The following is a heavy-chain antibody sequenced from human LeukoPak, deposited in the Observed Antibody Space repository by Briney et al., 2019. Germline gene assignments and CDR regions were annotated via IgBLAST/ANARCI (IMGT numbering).Heavy chain of an antibody. J-gene: IGHJ4*02. D-gene: IGHD6-19*01. CDR2: ISSSADIV. CDR1: GFIFSEYY. CDR3: ARETVAGTFDF. V-gene: IGHV3-11*01. Sequence: GGSLRLSCATSGFIFSEYYISWIRQAPGKGLEWVADISSSADIVSYADSVKGRFTTSRDNGGDSLYLQMNSLRVEDTAVYYCARETVAGTFDFWSQGTLVTVSS.